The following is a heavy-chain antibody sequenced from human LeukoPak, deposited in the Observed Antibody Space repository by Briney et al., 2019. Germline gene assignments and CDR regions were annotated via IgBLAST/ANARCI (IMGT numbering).Heavy chain of an antibody. J-gene: IGHJ6*04. D-gene: IGHD2-2*01. Sequence: ASVKVSCKASGYTFTSYAMNWVRQAPGQGLEWMGWINTNTGNPTCAQGFTGRFVFPLDTSVSTAYLQICSLKAEDTAVYYCARGSRVVPAAMPGRNYYGMDVWGKGTTVAVSS. CDR3: ARGSRVVPAAMPGRNYYGMDV. CDR1: GYTFTSYA. CDR2: INTNTGNP. V-gene: IGHV7-4-1*01.